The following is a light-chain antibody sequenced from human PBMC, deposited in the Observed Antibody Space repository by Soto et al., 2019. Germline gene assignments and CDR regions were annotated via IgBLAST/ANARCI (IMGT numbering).Light chain of an antibody. J-gene: IGLJ1*01. V-gene: IGLV2-23*02. CDR2: EVS. Sequence: QSALAQPASVSGAPGQSITISCTGTSSHVGTYNLVSWYQQYSGKAPKLMIYEVSKRPSGVSNRFSGSKSGNTASLTISGLQAEDEADYYCCSYAGTNTYALGTGTKVTVL. CDR1: SSHVGTYNL. CDR3: CSYAGTNTYA.